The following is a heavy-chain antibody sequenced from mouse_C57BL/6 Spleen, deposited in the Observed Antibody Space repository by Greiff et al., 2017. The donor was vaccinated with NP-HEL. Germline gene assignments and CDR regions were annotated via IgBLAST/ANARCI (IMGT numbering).Heavy chain of an antibody. Sequence: VQLQQSGAELVRPGTSVKVSCKASGYAFTNYLIEWVKQRPGQGLEWIGVINPGSGGTNSNEKFKGKATLTADKSSSTAYMQLSSLTSEDSAVYFCARVDDGYYWFAYWGQGTLVTVSA. CDR2: INPGSGGT. J-gene: IGHJ3*01. V-gene: IGHV1-54*01. CDR3: ARVDDGYYWFAY. CDR1: GYAFTNYL. D-gene: IGHD2-3*01.